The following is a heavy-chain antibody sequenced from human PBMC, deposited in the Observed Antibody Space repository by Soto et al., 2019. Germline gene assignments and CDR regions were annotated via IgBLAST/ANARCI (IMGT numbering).Heavy chain of an antibody. CDR2: INHSGST. Sequence: QVQLQQWGAGLLKPSETLSLTCAVYGGSFSGYYWSWIRQPPGKGLEWIGEINHSGSTNYNPSLKGRVTISVDTSKNQFSLKLSSVTAADTAVYYCAVAMAGTYYYYGTDVWGQGTTVTVSS. CDR1: GGSFSGYY. D-gene: IGHD6-19*01. J-gene: IGHJ6*02. V-gene: IGHV4-34*01. CDR3: AVAMAGTYYYYGTDV.